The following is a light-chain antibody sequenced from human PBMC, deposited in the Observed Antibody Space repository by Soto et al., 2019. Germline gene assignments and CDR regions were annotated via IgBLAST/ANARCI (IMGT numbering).Light chain of an antibody. CDR2: GVS. Sequence: EIVLTQSPGTLSLSPGERATLSCGASQSVTSNYFAWYQQKPGQAPRLLIYGVSSRATGIPDRFSGSGSGTDFTLTISRLEPEDFAVYYCLQYGDSPRTFGQGTKWIS. V-gene: IGKV3-20*01. J-gene: IGKJ1*01. CDR3: LQYGDSPRT. CDR1: QSVTSNY.